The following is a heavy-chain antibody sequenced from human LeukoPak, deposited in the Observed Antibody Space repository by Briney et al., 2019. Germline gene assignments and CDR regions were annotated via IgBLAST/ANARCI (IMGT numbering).Heavy chain of an antibody. J-gene: IGHJ4*02. Sequence: ASVKVSCKASGYTFTSYGISWVRQAPGQGLEWMGCISAYNGNTNYAQKLQGRVTMTTDTSTSTAYMELRSLRSDDTAVYYCARAKPYDFWSGPLYFDYWGQGTLVTVSS. D-gene: IGHD3-3*01. CDR3: ARAKPYDFWSGPLYFDY. V-gene: IGHV1-18*01. CDR2: ISAYNGNT. CDR1: GYTFTSYG.